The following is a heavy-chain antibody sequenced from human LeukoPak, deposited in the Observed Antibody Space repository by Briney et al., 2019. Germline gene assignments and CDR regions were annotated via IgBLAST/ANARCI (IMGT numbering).Heavy chain of an antibody. CDR1: GFNFSSYA. CDR2: ISSSSRYI. D-gene: IGHD6-13*01. CDR3: ARGAAAGFDPYYFDY. V-gene: IGHV3-21*01. J-gene: IGHJ4*02. Sequence: GGSLSLSCVVSGFNFSSYALSWVRQAPGRGLEWVSSISSSSRYIYYADSMEGRFTISRDNTKNSLSLQMNSLRAEDTAVYYCARGAAAGFDPYYFDYWGRGALVTVSS.